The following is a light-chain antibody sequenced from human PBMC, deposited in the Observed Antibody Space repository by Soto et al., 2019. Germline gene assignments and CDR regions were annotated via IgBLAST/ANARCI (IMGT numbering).Light chain of an antibody. CDR3: HERLRWPRT. CDR1: RYINTR. V-gene: IGKV3-11*01. J-gene: IGKJ1*01. Sequence: DIVLTHSPATLSSFPGDRVTLSCRASRYINTRLSWYQHRPGQAPRLLIYQTSSRAAGIPARFSASGTGTDFTLTLSDVQPEDFAVYYCHERLRWPRTFGKWNKVDI. CDR2: QTS.